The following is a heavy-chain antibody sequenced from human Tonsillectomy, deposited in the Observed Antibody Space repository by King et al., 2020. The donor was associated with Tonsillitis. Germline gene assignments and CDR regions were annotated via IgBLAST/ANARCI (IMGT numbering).Heavy chain of an antibody. CDR2: INPIFGTA. D-gene: IGHD3-16*02. J-gene: IGHJ3*02. CDR3: ARVGGVIDLDAFDI. Sequence: QLVQSGAEVKKPGSSVKVSSKASGGTFSSYVITWVRQAPGQGLEWMGGINPIFGTAAYAQKLQGRVTMTTDTSTRTAYMEVRSMRSDDTAVYYCARVGGVIDLDAFDIWGQGTMVTVSS. V-gene: IGHV1-69*06. CDR1: GGTFSSYV.